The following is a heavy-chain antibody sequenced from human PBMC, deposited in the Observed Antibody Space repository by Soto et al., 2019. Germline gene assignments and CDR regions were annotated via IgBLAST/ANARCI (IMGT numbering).Heavy chain of an antibody. D-gene: IGHD2-15*01. J-gene: IGHJ2*01. CDR3: ARQDTVVVVGHWYFDL. CDR2: VRSSGRT. Sequence: QVQLQESGPGLVKPSETLSLTCNVSGDSLRRFYLSWIRHSPGKGLEWIGYVRSSGRTNYNPSLKSRVSISVDTSKNQFSLHLTSVTAADTAVYYCARQDTVVVVGHWYFDLWGRGTLVTVSS. CDR1: GDSLRRFY. V-gene: IGHV4-59*08.